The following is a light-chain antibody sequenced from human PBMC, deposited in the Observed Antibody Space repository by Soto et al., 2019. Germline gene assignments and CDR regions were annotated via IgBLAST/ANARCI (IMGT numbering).Light chain of an antibody. J-gene: IGLJ2*01. V-gene: IGLV1-47*02. CDR3: GAWDDSLSGPA. CDR1: SSNIGSNY. Sequence: QSVLTQPPSASGTPGQRVTISCSGSSSNIGSNYVYWYQQLPGTAPKHLIYSNNQRPSGVPDRFSGSKSGTSASLAISGLRSEDEADYYCGAWDDSLSGPAFGGGTKLTVL. CDR2: SNN.